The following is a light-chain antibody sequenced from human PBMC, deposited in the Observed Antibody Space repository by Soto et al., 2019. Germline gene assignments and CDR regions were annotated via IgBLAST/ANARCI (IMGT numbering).Light chain of an antibody. CDR2: GAS. CDR1: QTFSNSF. Sequence: EIVLTQSPGTLSLSPGERATLSCRASQTFSNSFLSWFQQIPGQARRLLIYGASMRATGIPDRFSTRGSRTDFTLTISSLEPEDFAVYYCQHYNNCPPSTFGQGTQLEIK. CDR3: QHYNNCPPST. J-gene: IGKJ5*01. V-gene: IGKV3-20*01.